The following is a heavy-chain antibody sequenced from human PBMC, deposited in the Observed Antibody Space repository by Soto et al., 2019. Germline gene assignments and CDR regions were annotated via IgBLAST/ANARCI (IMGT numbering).Heavy chain of an antibody. D-gene: IGHD3-22*01. J-gene: IGHJ4*02. CDR3: ATEAGTSSGSNFDY. CDR2: IIPIFGTA. CDR1: GGTFSSYA. V-gene: IGHV1-69*01. Sequence: KISCKASGGTFSSYAISWVRQAPGQGLEWMGGIIPIFGTANYAQKFQGRVTITADESTSTAYMELSSLRSEDTAVYYCATEAGTSSGSNFDYWGQGTLVTVSS.